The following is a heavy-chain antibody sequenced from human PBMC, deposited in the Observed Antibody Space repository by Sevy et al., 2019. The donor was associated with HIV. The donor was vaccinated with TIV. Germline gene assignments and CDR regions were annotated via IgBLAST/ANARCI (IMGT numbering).Heavy chain of an antibody. D-gene: IGHD4-17*01. V-gene: IGHV3-11*01. CDR3: ARDHVKDGDLGDYYYFAMDV. CDR2: ISDSDDSI. Sequence: GGSLRLSCAASGFILSDYYMSWIRQAPGKGLEWLSYISDSDDSIYYADSVKGRFPISWDKTKNSLYLQMNSLRAEDTAVYYCARDHVKDGDLGDYYYFAMDVWGQGTTVTVSS. J-gene: IGHJ6*02. CDR1: GFILSDYY.